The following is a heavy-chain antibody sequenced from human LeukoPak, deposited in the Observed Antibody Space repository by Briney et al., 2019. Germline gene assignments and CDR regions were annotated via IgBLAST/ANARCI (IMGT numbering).Heavy chain of an antibody. CDR1: GGSFSGYY. J-gene: IGHJ6*02. CDR3: ARGRRDTAMAIAYYYYYGMDV. V-gene: IGHV4-34*01. Sequence: SETLSLTCAVYGGSFSGYYWSWIRQPPGKGLEWIGEINRSGSTNYNPSLKSRVTISVDTSKNQFSLKLSSVTAADTAVYYCARGRRDTAMAIAYYYYYGMDVWGQGTTVTVSS. D-gene: IGHD5-18*01. CDR2: INRSGST.